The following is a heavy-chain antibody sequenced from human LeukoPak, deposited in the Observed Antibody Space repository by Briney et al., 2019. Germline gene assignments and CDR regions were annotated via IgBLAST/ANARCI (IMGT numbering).Heavy chain of an antibody. V-gene: IGHV4-39*01. J-gene: IGHJ4*02. Sequence: SETLSLICGVSGGSMSSSSYYWGWIRQPPGKGLEWIGSIYYSGSTYYNPSLKSRVTISVDSSKNQCSLKLSSVTAADTAVYYCARHGTVTHRFDYWGQGTLVTVSS. D-gene: IGHD4-17*01. CDR3: ARHGTVTHRFDY. CDR1: GGSMSSSSYY. CDR2: IYYSGST.